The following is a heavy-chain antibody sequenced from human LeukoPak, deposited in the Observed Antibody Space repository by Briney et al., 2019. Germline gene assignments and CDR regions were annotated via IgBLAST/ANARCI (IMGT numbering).Heavy chain of an antibody. CDR3: ARDTDHILTGY. CDR2: ISSSSSYI. D-gene: IGHD3-9*01. V-gene: IGHV3-21*01. Sequence: PGGSLRLSCAASGFTFDDYAMHWVRQAPGKGLEWVSSISSSSSYIYYADSVKGRFTISRDNAKNSLYLQMNSLRAEDTAVYYCARDTDHILTGYWGQGTLVTVSS. CDR1: GFTFDDYA. J-gene: IGHJ4*02.